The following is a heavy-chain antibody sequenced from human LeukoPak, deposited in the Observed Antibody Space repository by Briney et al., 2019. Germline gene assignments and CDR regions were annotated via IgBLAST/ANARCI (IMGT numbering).Heavy chain of an antibody. CDR3: ALYSSTWY. CDR1: GYTFTTYY. Sequence: ASVKVSCKASGYTFTTYYVHWGRQAPGQGLEWMGIINPTGGTTTYAQKVQGRVTMTRETSTSTVFMEVNSLGSEDTAVYYCALYSSTWYWGQGTLVTVSS. V-gene: IGHV1-46*01. CDR2: INPTGGTT. J-gene: IGHJ4*02. D-gene: IGHD6-13*01.